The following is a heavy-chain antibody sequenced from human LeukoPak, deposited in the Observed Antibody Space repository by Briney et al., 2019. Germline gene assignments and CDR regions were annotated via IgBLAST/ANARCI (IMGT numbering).Heavy chain of an antibody. D-gene: IGHD5-18*01. CDR3: ARRRGYSYWGTGWFDP. V-gene: IGHV4-34*01. J-gene: IGHJ5*02. Sequence: PSETLSLTCAVYGGSFSGYYWSWIRQPPGKGLEWIGEINHSGSTNYNPSLKSRVTISVDTSKNQFSLKLSSVTAADTAVYYCARRRGYSYWGTGWFDPWGQGTLVTVSS. CDR2: INHSGST. CDR1: GGSFSGYY.